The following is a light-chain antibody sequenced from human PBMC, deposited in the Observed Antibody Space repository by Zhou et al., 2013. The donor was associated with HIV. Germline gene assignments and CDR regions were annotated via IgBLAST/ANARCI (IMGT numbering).Light chain of an antibody. CDR2: DAS. Sequence: DIQMTQSPSSLSASVGDRVTITCRASRDIRMFLNWYQQKSGKAPKLLIYDASNLESGVPSRFSGSGYGTHFTLTITSVQPEDFATYYCQHYGNFPRFIFGPGTTVDVK. CDR1: RDIRMF. J-gene: IGKJ3*01. CDR3: QHYGNFPRFI. V-gene: IGKV1-33*01.